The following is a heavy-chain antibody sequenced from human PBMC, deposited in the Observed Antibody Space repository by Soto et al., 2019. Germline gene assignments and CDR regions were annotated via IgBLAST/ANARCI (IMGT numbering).Heavy chain of an antibody. CDR2: ISAYNGNT. J-gene: IGHJ4*02. V-gene: IGHV1-18*01. D-gene: IGHD4-17*01. Sequence: ASVKVSCEASGYTFTSYGISWVRQAPGQGLEWMGWISAYNGNTNYAQKLQGRVTMTTDTSTSTAYMELRSLRSDDTAVYYCAREIFFTPRQGTTEFDYWGQGTLVTVSS. CDR1: GYTFTSYG. CDR3: AREIFFTPRQGTTEFDY.